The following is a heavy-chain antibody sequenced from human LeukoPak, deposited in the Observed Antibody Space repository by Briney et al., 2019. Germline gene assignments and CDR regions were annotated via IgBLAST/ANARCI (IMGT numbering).Heavy chain of an antibody. CDR3: AKDPYGTRYFDY. CDR2: INSDGSTT. J-gene: IGHJ4*02. CDR1: GFTFSNYW. Sequence: GGSLRLSCAASGFTFSNYWMHWVRQAPGKGLVWVSRINSDGSTTTYADSVKGRFTISRDNAKNRLYLQMNSLRAEDTAVYYCAKDPYGTRYFDYWGQGTLVTVSS. D-gene: IGHD2-2*01. V-gene: IGHV3-74*01.